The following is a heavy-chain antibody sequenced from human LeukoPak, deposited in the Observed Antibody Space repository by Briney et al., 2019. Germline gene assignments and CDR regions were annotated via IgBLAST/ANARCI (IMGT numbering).Heavy chain of an antibody. V-gene: IGHV3-74*01. CDR3: ARRGSSGWYDSFDY. D-gene: IGHD6-19*01. J-gene: IGHJ4*02. Sequence: PGGSLRLSCAASGFTFSSYWMHWVRQAPGKGLVWVSRINFDGGSTTYADSVKGRFTISRDNAKNTLYLQMNSLRAEDTAVYYCARRGSSGWYDSFDYWGQGTLVTVSS. CDR1: GFTFSSYW. CDR2: INFDGGST.